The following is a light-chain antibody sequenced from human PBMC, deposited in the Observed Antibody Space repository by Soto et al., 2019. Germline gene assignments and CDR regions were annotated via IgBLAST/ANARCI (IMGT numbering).Light chain of an antibody. V-gene: IGLV7-46*01. CDR3: LLAYSGARYV. Sequence: QAVVTQEPSLTVSPGGTVTLTCGSSTGAVTSGHYPYWFQQKPGQAPRTLIYDTSNKHSWTPARFSGSLLGGKAALTLSGAQPEDEAEYYYLLAYSGARYVFGTGTKVTLL. CDR2: DTS. J-gene: IGLJ1*01. CDR1: TGAVTSGHY.